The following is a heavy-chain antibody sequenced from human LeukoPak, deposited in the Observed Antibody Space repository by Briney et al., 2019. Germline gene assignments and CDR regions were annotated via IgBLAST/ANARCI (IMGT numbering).Heavy chain of an antibody. CDR3: ARDLTGSGDSCFDY. Sequence: GASVKVSCKASGYTFTTYAMNWVRQAPGQGLEWMGWINPNSGGTNYAQKFQGRVTMTRDTSISTAYMELSRLRSYDTAVYYCARDLTGSGDSCFDYWGQGTLVTVSS. CDR1: GYTFTTYA. D-gene: IGHD2-15*01. V-gene: IGHV1-2*02. CDR2: INPNSGGT. J-gene: IGHJ4*02.